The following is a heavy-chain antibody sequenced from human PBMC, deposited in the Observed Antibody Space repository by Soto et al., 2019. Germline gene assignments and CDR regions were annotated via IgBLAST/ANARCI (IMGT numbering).Heavy chain of an antibody. Sequence: GESLKSSCKGSGYSFTSYWISWVRQMPVKGLEWMGRIDPSDSYTNYSPSFQGHVTISADKSISTAYLQWSSLKASDTAMYHCARQVGSSYGNYYYYGMDVWGQGTTVTVSS. CDR1: GYSFTSYW. D-gene: IGHD6-6*01. CDR2: IDPSDSYT. V-gene: IGHV5-10-1*01. CDR3: ARQVGSSYGNYYYYGMDV. J-gene: IGHJ6*02.